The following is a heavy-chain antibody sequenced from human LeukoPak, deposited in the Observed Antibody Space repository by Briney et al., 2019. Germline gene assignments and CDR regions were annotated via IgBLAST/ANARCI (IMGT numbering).Heavy chain of an antibody. CDR2: INPNSGGT. CDR3: ARVRGGYDDNFYYNYYMDV. Sequence: ASVKVSCKAAEYTFSGYYMHWVRQAPGQGLEWMGWINPNSGGTNYAQKFQGRVTMTRDTSISTAYMELSRLRSDDTAAYYCARVRGGYDDNFYYNYYMDVWGKGTTVTVSS. D-gene: IGHD3-10*01. V-gene: IGHV1-2*02. CDR1: EYTFSGYY. J-gene: IGHJ6*03.